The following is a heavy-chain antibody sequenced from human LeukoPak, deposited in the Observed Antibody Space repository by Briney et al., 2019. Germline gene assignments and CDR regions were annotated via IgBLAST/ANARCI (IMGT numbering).Heavy chain of an antibody. Sequence: SVKVSCKASGGTFSSYAISWVRQAPGQGLEWMGGIIPIFGTANYAQKFQGRVTITADESTSTAYMELSSLRSEDTAVYYCATFPFWSETISFDYWGQGTLVTVSS. V-gene: IGHV1-69*13. CDR2: IIPIFGTA. D-gene: IGHD3-3*01. J-gene: IGHJ4*02. CDR1: GGTFSSYA. CDR3: ATFPFWSETISFDY.